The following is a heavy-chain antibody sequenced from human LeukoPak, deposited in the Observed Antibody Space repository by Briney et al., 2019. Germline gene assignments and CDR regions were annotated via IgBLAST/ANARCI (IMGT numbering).Heavy chain of an antibody. V-gene: IGHV3-30*02. J-gene: IGHJ4*02. Sequence: GGSLRLSCAASGFTFSSYGMHWVRQAPGKGLEWVAFIRYDGSNKYYADSVKGRFTISRDNSKNTLYLQMNSLRAEDTAVYYCAKDSYYDSSGYSNTFDYWGQGTLVTVSS. D-gene: IGHD3-22*01. CDR2: IRYDGSNK. CDR1: GFTFSSYG. CDR3: AKDSYYDSSGYSNTFDY.